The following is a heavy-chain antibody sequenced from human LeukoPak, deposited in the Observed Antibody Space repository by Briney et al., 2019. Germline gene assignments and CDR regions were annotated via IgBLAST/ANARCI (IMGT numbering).Heavy chain of an antibody. D-gene: IGHD3-22*01. J-gene: IGHJ4*02. V-gene: IGHV4-59*08. CDR3: ARADSSGYPYFDY. Sequence: SETLSLTCIVSGGSISPYYWSWIRQPPGSGLEWIAHIYYSGSTSYNPSLKSRVAISVDTSNNDVSLKLSSVTAADTAVYYCARADSSGYPYFDYWGQGTLVTVSS. CDR2: IYYSGST. CDR1: GGSISPYY.